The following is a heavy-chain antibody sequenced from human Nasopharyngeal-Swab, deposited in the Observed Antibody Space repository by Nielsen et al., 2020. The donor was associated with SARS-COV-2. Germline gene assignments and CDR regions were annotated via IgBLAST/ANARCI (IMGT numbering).Heavy chain of an antibody. CDR3: ARAGDAYDFWSGYPDYYGMDV. CDR2: ILTNGST. D-gene: IGHD3-3*01. CDR1: GGSISSGSYY. V-gene: IGHV4-61*02. Sequence: TLSLTCTVSGGSISSGSYYWSWIRQPAGKGLEWIGRILTNGSTNYNPSLKSRVTISVDTSKNQFSLKLSSVTAADTAVYYCARAGDAYDFWSGYPDYYGMDVWGQGTTVTVSS. J-gene: IGHJ6*02.